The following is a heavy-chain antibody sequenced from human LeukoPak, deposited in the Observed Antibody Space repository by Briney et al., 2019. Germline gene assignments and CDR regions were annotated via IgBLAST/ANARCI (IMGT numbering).Heavy chain of an antibody. Sequence: PGGSLRLSCAASGFTFSSYSMNWVRQAPGKGLEWVSSISSSSSYIYYADSVKGRFTISRDNAKNSLYLQMNGLRAEDTAVYYCARDLIGYDYGAFDIWGQGTMVTVSS. CDR1: GFTFSSYS. CDR2: ISSSSSYI. D-gene: IGHD4-17*01. J-gene: IGHJ3*02. CDR3: ARDLIGYDYGAFDI. V-gene: IGHV3-21*01.